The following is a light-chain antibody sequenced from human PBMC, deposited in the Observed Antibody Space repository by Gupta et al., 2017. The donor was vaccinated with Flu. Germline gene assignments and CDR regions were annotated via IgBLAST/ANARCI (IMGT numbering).Light chain of an antibody. CDR1: SIDVGTYNL. J-gene: IGLJ3*02. Sequence: SITISCTGTSIDVGTYNLVSWYQQHPGKVPKLMIYEVSKRPSGVSNRFSGSKSGNTASLTISGLQAEDEADYYCCSYAGSNTWVFGGGTKLTVL. V-gene: IGLV2-23*02. CDR2: EVS. CDR3: CSYAGSNTWV.